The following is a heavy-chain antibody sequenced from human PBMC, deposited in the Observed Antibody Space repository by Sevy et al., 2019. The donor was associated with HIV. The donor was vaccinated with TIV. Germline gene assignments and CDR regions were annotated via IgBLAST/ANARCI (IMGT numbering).Heavy chain of an antibody. V-gene: IGHV1-2*02. CDR2: INPNSGDT. Sequence: ASAKVSCKASGYTFTDYFMQWVRQAPGQGLEWMAWINPNSGDTKYAQKFQGRVTVTRDTSIRTAYMELSRLRVDDTAVYYCASPGGYRYGSLLDNWGQGTLVTVSS. J-gene: IGHJ4*02. D-gene: IGHD5-18*01. CDR1: GYTFTDYF. CDR3: ASPGGYRYGSLLDN.